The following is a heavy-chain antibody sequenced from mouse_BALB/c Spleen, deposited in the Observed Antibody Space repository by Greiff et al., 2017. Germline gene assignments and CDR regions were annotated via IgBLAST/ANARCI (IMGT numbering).Heavy chain of an antibody. Sequence: EVKLMESGGGLVKPGGSLKLSCAASGFTFSSYAMSWVRQSPEKRLEWVAEISSGGSYTYYPDTVTGRFTISRDNAKNTLYLEMSSLRSEDTAMYYCARALYGNYVFDYWGQGTTLTVSS. V-gene: IGHV5-9-4*01. CDR3: ARALYGNYVFDY. D-gene: IGHD2-1*01. CDR1: GFTFSSYA. CDR2: ISSGGSYT. J-gene: IGHJ2*01.